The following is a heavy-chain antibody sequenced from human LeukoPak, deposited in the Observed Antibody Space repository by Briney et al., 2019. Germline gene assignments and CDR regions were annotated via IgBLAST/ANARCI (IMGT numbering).Heavy chain of an antibody. D-gene: IGHD3-16*01. Sequence: PGGSLRLSCAASGFTFDDYAMHWVRQAPGKGLEWVSLISWDGGSTYYADSVKGRFTISRDNSKNSLYLQMNSLRAEDTALYYCAKDLLVGRFEAFDIWGQGTMVTVSS. CDR3: AKDLLVGRFEAFDI. J-gene: IGHJ3*02. CDR1: GFTFDDYA. V-gene: IGHV3-43D*04. CDR2: ISWDGGST.